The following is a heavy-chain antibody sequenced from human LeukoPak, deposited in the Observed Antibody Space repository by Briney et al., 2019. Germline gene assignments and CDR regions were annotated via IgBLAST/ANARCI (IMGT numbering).Heavy chain of an antibody. D-gene: IGHD3-3*01. CDR1: GGSISSSSYY. J-gene: IGHJ3*02. CDR3: ARGFTELRFLEWSAYPTWCAFDI. Sequence: SETLSLTCTVSGGSISSSSYYWGWIRQPPGKGLEWIGSIYCSGGTYYNPSLKSRVTISVDTSKNQFSLKLSSVTAADTAVYYCARGFTELRFLEWSAYPTWCAFDIWGQGTMVTVSS. V-gene: IGHV4-39*07. CDR2: IYCSGGT.